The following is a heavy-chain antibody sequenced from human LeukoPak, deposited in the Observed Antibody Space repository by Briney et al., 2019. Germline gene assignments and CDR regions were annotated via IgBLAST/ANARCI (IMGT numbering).Heavy chain of an antibody. V-gene: IGHV5-51*01. D-gene: IGHD6-19*01. CDR1: GDSFTSYW. CDR2: IYPADSDT. J-gene: IGHJ3*02. Sequence: GESLKISCKASGDSFTSYWVGWVRQLPGKGLEWMGIIYPADSDTRYSPSFQGYVTISADKSISTAYLQWSSLKASDTAMYYCAATGYSSLDAFDIWGQGTMVSVSS. CDR3: AATGYSSLDAFDI.